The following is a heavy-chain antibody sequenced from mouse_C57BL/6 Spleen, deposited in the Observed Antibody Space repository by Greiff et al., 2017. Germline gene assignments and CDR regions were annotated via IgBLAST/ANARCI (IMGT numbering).Heavy chain of an antibody. CDR3: ARGAAQAPGFAY. J-gene: IGHJ3*01. CDR1: GYTFTSYW. D-gene: IGHD3-2*02. V-gene: IGHV1-64*01. Sequence: QVQLQQSGAELVKPGASVKLSCKASGYTFTSYWMHWVKQRPGQGLEWIGMIHPNSGSTNYNEKFKSKATLTVDKSSSTAYMQLSSLTSEDSAVYYCARGAAQAPGFAYWGQGTLVTVSA. CDR2: IHPNSGST.